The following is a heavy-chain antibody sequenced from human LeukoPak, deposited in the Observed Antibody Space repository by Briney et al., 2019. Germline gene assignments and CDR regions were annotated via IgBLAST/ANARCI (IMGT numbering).Heavy chain of an antibody. V-gene: IGHV1-18*01. D-gene: IGHD3-22*01. CDR2: ISAYNGNT. CDR1: GYTFTSYG. J-gene: IGHJ3*02. CDR3: ARDPWDSSGYYWDAFDI. Sequence: GASVKVSCKASGYTFTSYGISWVRQAPGQGLEWMGWISAYNGNTNYAQKLQGRVTMTTDTSTSTAYMELRSLRSDVTAVYYCARDPWDSSGYYWDAFDIWGQGTMVTVSS.